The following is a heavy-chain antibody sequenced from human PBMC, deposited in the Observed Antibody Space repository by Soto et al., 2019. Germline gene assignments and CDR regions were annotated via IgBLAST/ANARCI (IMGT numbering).Heavy chain of an antibody. V-gene: IGHV1-18*01. CDR2: ISAYNGNT. CDR3: ARPDPFCSSTSCYFLFN. J-gene: IGHJ4*02. CDR1: GYTFTSYA. Sequence: ASVKVSCKASGYTFTSYAMHWVRQAPGQGLEWMGWISAYNGNTNYAQKLQGRVTMTTDTSTSTAYMELRSLRSDDTAVYYCARPDPFCSSTSCYFLFNWGQGTLVTVSS. D-gene: IGHD2-2*01.